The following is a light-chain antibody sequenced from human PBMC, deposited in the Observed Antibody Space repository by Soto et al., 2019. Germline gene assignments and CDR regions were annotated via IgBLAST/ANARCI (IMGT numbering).Light chain of an antibody. CDR1: QSVDSN. CDR3: QQYNNWWK. J-gene: IGKJ1*01. Sequence: ILMTQSPATLSVSPGERATLSCRASQSVDSNLAWYQQKPGQAPRLLIYGASTRATGISARFSGSGSGTEFTLTISSLQSEDFGVYYCQQYNNWWKFGQGTNVDIK. V-gene: IGKV3-15*01. CDR2: GAS.